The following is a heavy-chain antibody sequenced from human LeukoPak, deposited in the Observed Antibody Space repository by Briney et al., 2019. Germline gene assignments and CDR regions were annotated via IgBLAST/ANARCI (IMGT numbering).Heavy chain of an antibody. J-gene: IGHJ6*02. V-gene: IGHV3-23*01. D-gene: IGHD2-2*01. CDR1: GFTFSTYA. CDR2: ISGGGDRT. CDR3: ARYCVTTNCDVSSHYGMDV. Sequence: GGSLRLSCAVSGFTFSTYAMSWVRQAPGKGLEWVSAISGGGDRTFYADSVEGRFTVSRDNSKNTLYPQMNSLRPEDTAEYYCARYCVTTNCDVSSHYGMDVWGQGTTVTVSS.